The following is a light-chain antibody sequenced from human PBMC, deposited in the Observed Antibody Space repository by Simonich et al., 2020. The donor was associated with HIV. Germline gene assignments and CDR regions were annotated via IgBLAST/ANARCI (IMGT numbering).Light chain of an antibody. CDR2: WAS. CDR3: QQYYAAPIT. CDR1: QSLLSNNKNF. V-gene: IGKV4-1*01. J-gene: IGKJ5*01. Sequence: DIVMTQSPDSLPVSLVERATINCKSSQSLLSNNKNFLAWFQHKQGQPPKMLIYWASTRESGVPDRFSGSGSGTDFTLTISSLQAEDVAVYYCQQYYAAPITFGQGTRLEI.